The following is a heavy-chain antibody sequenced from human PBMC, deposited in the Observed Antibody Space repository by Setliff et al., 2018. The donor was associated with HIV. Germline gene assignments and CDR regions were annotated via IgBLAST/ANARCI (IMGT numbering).Heavy chain of an antibody. CDR3: ASLVGVVYNWFDP. V-gene: IGHV4-30-4*08. CDR1: GGSISSGDYY. D-gene: IGHD1-26*01. J-gene: IGHJ5*02. Sequence: SETLSLTCTVSGGSISSGDYYWSWIRQPPGKGLEWIGYIYYSGSTYYNPSLKSRVTMSVDSSGNQFSLTLTSVTAADTAVYYCASLVGVVYNWFDPWGQGTLVTVSS. CDR2: IYYSGST.